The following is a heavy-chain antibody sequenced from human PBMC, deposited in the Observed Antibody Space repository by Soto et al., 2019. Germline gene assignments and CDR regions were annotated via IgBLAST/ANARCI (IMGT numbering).Heavy chain of an antibody. CDR3: AHRTTPVTWGFDP. V-gene: IGHV2-5*02. Sequence: QITLKESGPPLVKPTQTLTLTCPFSGFSLTTSGVGVGWIRQPPGTVLEWLALIYWDDDQRYSPSLTCRLTITKDTSKNQAVLTMTNMDPADTATYFCAHRTTPVTWGFDPWGQGTLVTVSS. D-gene: IGHD4-17*01. CDR2: IYWDDDQ. CDR1: GFSLTTSGVG. J-gene: IGHJ5*02.